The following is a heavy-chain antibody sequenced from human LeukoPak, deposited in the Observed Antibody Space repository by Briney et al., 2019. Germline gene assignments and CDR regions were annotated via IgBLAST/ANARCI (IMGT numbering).Heavy chain of an antibody. CDR2: ISGSGGST. CDR3: AITRGIGLSFDY. CDR1: GFTFSSFA. V-gene: IGHV3-23*01. J-gene: IGHJ4*02. D-gene: IGHD6-13*01. Sequence: GGSLRLSCAASGFTFSSFAMSWVRQAPGKGLEWVSTISGSGGSTYYADSVKGRFTISRDNSKNTLYLQMNSLRAEDTAVYYCAITRGIGLSFDYWGQGTLVTVSS.